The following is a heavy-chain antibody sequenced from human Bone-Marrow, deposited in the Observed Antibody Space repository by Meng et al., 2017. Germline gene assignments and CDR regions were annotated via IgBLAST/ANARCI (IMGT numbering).Heavy chain of an antibody. CDR1: GFTVSSNY. CDR3: ARDRLNSSSWYYYYGMDV. V-gene: IGHV3-53*04. D-gene: IGHD6-13*01. J-gene: IGHJ6*02. CDR2: IYSGGST. Sequence: GGSLRLSCAASGFTVSSNYMSWVRQAPGKGLEWVSVIYSGGSTYYADSVKGRFTISRHNSKNTLYLQMNSLRAEDTAVYYCARDRLNSSSWYYYYGMDVWGQGTTVPSP.